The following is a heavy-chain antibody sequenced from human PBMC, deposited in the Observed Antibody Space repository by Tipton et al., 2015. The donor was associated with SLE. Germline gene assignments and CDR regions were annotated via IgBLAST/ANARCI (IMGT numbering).Heavy chain of an antibody. J-gene: IGHJ6*03. CDR1: GFTFSRYA. V-gene: IGHV3-23*03. CDR2: IYSGGSST. CDR3: AKRRDHYMDV. Sequence: LSLTCAASGFTFSRYAMSWVRQAPGKGLEWVSVIYSGGSSTYYADSVKGRFTISRDNSKNTLYLQMNSLRAEDTAVYYCAKRRDHYMDVWGKGTTVTVSS.